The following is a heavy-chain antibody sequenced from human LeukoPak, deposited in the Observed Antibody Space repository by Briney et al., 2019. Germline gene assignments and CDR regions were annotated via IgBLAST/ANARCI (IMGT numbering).Heavy chain of an antibody. CDR1: GFTFDNYA. V-gene: IGHV3-9*01. CDR2: ISWNSGSI. J-gene: IGHJ4*02. D-gene: IGHD3-3*01. Sequence: PGRSLRLSCAASGFTFDNYAMHWVRQAPGKGLEWVAGISWNSGSIGYADSVKGRFTISRDNAKNSLYLQMNSLRAEDTAVYYCASSSIDFWSGYIGHPDYFDYWGQGTLVTVSS. CDR3: ASSSIDFWSGYIGHPDYFDY.